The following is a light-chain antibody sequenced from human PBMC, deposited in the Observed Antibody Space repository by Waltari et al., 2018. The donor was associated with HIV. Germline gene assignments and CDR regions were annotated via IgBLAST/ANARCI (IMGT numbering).Light chain of an antibody. Sequence: QSALTQPPSVSGAPGQSVPIPCPGSNSNLGAGFDVHWYQQVPGTAPRLLIYDNNNRPSGVPDRFSGSKSGTSASLAINGLQSEDEADYYCQSYDSRLSGSVVFGGGTKVTVL. J-gene: IGLJ2*01. CDR2: DNN. CDR1: NSNLGAGFD. V-gene: IGLV1-40*01. CDR3: QSYDSRLSGSVV.